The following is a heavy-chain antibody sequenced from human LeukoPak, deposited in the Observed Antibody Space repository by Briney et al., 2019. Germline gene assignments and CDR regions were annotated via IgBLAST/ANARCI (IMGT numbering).Heavy chain of an antibody. D-gene: IGHD3-16*01. CDR1: GVTLSDHH. J-gene: IGHJ3*02. Sequence: PGGSLRLSCAASGVTLSDHHMDWVRQAPGKGLEWVGRTRDKARGYTTEYAASVKGRCTISRDDSQTSVFLQMNDLTPEDTAVYFCARGGGEGDNSAFDIWGQGTVVTVSS. CDR2: TRDKARGYTT. V-gene: IGHV3-72*01. CDR3: ARGGGEGDNSAFDI.